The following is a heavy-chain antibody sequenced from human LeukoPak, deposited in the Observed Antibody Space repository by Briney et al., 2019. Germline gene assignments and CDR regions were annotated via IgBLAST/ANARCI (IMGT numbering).Heavy chain of an antibody. J-gene: IGHJ4*02. Sequence: GASVKASCKASGYTFTGYYMHWVRQAPGQGLEWMGRINPNSGGTNYAQKFQGRVTMTRDTSISTAYMELSRLRSDDTAVYYCARSHSSSWYPGFDYWGQGTLVTVSS. CDR2: INPNSGGT. D-gene: IGHD6-13*01. V-gene: IGHV1-2*06. CDR1: GYTFTGYY. CDR3: ARSHSSSWYPGFDY.